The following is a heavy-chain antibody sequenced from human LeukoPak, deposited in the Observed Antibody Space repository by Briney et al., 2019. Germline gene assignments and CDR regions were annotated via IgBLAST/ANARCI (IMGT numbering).Heavy chain of an antibody. CDR1: GYTFTSYG. CDR2: ISAYNGNT. Sequence: ASVKVSCTASGYTFTSYGISGVRQAPGRGLEWMGWISAYNGNTNYAQKLQGRVTMTTDTSTSTAYMELRSLRSDDTAVYYCARAVAQRWGYCSGGSCYLRYWGQGTLVTVSS. V-gene: IGHV1-18*01. D-gene: IGHD2-15*01. J-gene: IGHJ4*02. CDR3: ARAVAQRWGYCSGGSCYLRY.